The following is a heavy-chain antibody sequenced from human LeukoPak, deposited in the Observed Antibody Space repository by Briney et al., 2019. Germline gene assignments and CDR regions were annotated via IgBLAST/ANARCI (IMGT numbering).Heavy chain of an antibody. CDR2: IIPIFGIA. D-gene: IGHD3-22*01. CDR1: GGTFGSYA. V-gene: IGHV1-69*04. Sequence: ASVKVSCKASGGTFGSYAISWVRQAPGQGLEWMGRIIPIFGIANYAQKFQGRVTITADKSTSTAYMELSSLRSEDTAVYYCARDQDYYDSSGYLGYWGQGTLVTVSS. CDR3: ARDQDYYDSSGYLGY. J-gene: IGHJ4*02.